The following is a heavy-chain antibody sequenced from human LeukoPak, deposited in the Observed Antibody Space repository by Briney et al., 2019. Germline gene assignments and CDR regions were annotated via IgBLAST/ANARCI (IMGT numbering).Heavy chain of an antibody. V-gene: IGHV4-59*01. J-gene: IGHJ4*02. CDR2: IYYSGST. Sequence: SETLSLTCSVSGGSISSYYWSWIRQPPGKGLEWIGYIYYSGSTNYNPSLKSRVTISVDTSKNQFSLKLSSVTAADTAVYYCARYVAGYFDYWGQGTLVTVSS. CDR1: GGSISSYY. D-gene: IGHD6-19*01. CDR3: ARYVAGYFDY.